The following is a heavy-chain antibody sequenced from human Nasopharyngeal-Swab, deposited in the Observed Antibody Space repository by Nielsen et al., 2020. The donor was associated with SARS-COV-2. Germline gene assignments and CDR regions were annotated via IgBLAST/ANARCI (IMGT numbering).Heavy chain of an antibody. CDR3: ARDVLLWFGELLGYYYYGMDV. CDR2: ISYDGSNK. CDR1: GLTFSSYA. V-gene: IGHV3-30-3*01. Sequence: GGSLRLSCAAYGLTFSSYAMHWVRQAPGKGLEWVAVISYDGSNKYYADSVKGRFTISRDNSKNTLYLQMNSLRTEDTAVYYCARDVLLWFGELLGYYYYGMDVWGQGTTVTVSS. J-gene: IGHJ6*02. D-gene: IGHD3-10*01.